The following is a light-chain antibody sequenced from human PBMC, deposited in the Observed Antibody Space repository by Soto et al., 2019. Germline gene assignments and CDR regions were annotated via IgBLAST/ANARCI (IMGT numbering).Light chain of an antibody. V-gene: IGLV2-23*02. J-gene: IGLJ3*02. CDR1: TSDVGIYNL. Sequence: QSALTQPASVSGSPGQSITISCSGTTSDVGIYNLVSWYQQHPGKAPKLVIYEVDKRPSGVSNRFSGSRSGNTACLTISGLQSEDESDYYCSTYAGSRWVFGGGTKLHVL. CDR3: STYAGSRWV. CDR2: EVD.